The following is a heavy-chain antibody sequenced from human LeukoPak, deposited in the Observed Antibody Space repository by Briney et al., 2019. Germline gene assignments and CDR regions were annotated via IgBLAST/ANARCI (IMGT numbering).Heavy chain of an antibody. D-gene: IGHD1-26*01. J-gene: IGHJ6*02. CDR2: ISYDGSNK. CDR1: GFTFSSYG. Sequence: GGSLRLSCAASGFTFSSYGMHWVGQAPGKGLEWVAVISYDGSNKYYADSVKGRFTISRDNSKNTLYLQMNSLRAEDTAVYYCAKDWSSTEWELSYGMDVWGQGTTVTVSS. CDR3: AKDWSSTEWELSYGMDV. V-gene: IGHV3-30*18.